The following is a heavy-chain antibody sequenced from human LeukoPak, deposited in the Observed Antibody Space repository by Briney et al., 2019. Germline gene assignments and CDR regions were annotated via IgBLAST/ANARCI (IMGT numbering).Heavy chain of an antibody. J-gene: IGHJ4*02. Sequence: GGSLRLSCAASGFTFSSYAMHWVRQAPGKGLEWVAVISYDGSNKYYADSVKGRFTISRDNSKNTLYLQMNSLRAEDTAVYYCARGNYDSSGYYYSAFDYWGQGTLVTVSS. V-gene: IGHV3-30-3*01. CDR3: ARGNYDSSGYYYSAFDY. CDR2: ISYDGSNK. CDR1: GFTFSSYA. D-gene: IGHD3-22*01.